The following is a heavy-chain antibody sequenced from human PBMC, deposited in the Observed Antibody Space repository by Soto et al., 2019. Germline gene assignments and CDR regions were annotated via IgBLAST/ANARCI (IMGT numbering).Heavy chain of an antibody. J-gene: IGHJ4*02. V-gene: IGHV3-23*01. CDR2: ITGNGLNS. Sequence: GSLRLSGAASGFTFHSHAMSWVLLAPGKGLEWISSITGNGLNSYYANSVKGRFTISRDNSKNTVYLQMNGLGAEDTAVYYCTKAFIAVAVPDYWGQGTLVTVSS. D-gene: IGHD6-19*01. CDR1: GFTFHSHA. CDR3: TKAFIAVAVPDY.